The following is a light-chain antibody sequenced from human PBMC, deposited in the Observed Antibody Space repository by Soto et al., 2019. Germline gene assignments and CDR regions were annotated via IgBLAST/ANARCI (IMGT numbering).Light chain of an antibody. CDR2: GNT. CDR1: SSNIGAGCE. J-gene: IGLJ1*01. CDR3: QSYDSSLSASYV. V-gene: IGLV1-40*01. Sequence: QSALTQPPSVSGAPGQRVTISCTGCSSNIGAGCEVHWYQHLPGKAPKLLIYGNTNRPSGVPDRFSGSKSGTSASLAITGLQAEGEADYYCQSYDSSLSASYVFGGGTKVTVL.